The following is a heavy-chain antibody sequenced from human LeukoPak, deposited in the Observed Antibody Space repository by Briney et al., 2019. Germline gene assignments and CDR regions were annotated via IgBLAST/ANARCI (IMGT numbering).Heavy chain of an antibody. CDR1: GFTFSSFW. CDR2: IKQDGSEK. D-gene: IGHD3-10*01. V-gene: IGHV3-7*01. Sequence: GGSLRLPCAASGFTFSSFWMTWVRQAPGKGLEWVANIKQDGSEKYYVDSVKGRFTISRDNAKNSLYLQMSSLRAEDTAVYYCARDFGVGAFDIWGQGTMVTVSS. J-gene: IGHJ3*02. CDR3: ARDFGVGAFDI.